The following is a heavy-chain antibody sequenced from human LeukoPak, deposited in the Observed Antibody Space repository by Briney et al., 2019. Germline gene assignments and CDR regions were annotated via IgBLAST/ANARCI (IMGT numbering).Heavy chain of an antibody. Sequence: ASVKVSCKASGYTFTSHAIHWVRQAPGQRLEWMGWINAGTGNRKYSQKFQDRVTITRETSATTAYMELSSLTSEDTAVYYCARVSDDSGWNFDYWGQGTLVTVSS. CDR2: INAGTGNR. D-gene: IGHD6-19*01. J-gene: IGHJ4*02. CDR1: GYTFTSHA. CDR3: ARVSDDSGWNFDY. V-gene: IGHV1-3*01.